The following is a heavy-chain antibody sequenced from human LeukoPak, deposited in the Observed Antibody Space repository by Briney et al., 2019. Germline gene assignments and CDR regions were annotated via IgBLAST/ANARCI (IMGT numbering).Heavy chain of an antibody. D-gene: IGHD2-2*01. J-gene: IGHJ4*02. CDR3: ARDRRYCSSTSCPFDY. CDR2: INPSGGST. CDR1: GYTFTSYY. Sequence: ASVKVSCKASGYTFTSYYMHWVRQAPGQGLEWMGIINPSGGSTSYAQKFQGRVTMTTDTSTSTAYMELRSLRSDDTAVYYCARDRRYCSSTSCPFDYWGQGTLVTVSS. V-gene: IGHV1-46*01.